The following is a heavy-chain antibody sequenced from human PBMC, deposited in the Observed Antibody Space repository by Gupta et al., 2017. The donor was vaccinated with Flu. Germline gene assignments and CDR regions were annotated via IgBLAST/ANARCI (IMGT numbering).Heavy chain of an antibody. CDR2: IYYSGST. Sequence: QVQLQESGPGLVKPSQTLSLTCTVSGGSISSGGYYWSWIRQHPGKGLEWIGYIYYSGSTYYNPSLKSRVTISVDTSKNQFSLKLSSVTAADTAVYYCARGADFDWLLAPGYFDYWGQGTLVTVSS. V-gene: IGHV4-31*03. D-gene: IGHD3-9*01. J-gene: IGHJ4*02. CDR3: ARGADFDWLLAPGYFDY. CDR1: GGSISSGGYY.